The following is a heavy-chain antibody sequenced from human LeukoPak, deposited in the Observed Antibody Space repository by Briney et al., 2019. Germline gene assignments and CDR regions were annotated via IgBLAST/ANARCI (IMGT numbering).Heavy chain of an antibody. D-gene: IGHD2-15*01. Sequence: GASVKVSCKASGGTFRSYAFTWVRQAPGQGLEWMGGIIPVLGIANYAQKFQGRVTITAGESTSTAYMELSSLTSEDTAVYYCAAPQSRISSYYYVMDVWGQGTTVTVSS. CDR3: AAPQSRISSYYYVMDV. CDR1: GGTFRSYA. CDR2: IIPVLGIA. V-gene: IGHV1-69*10. J-gene: IGHJ6*02.